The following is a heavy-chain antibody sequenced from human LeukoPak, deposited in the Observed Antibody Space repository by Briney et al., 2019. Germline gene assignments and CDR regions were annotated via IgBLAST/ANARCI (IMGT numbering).Heavy chain of an antibody. Sequence: PGGSLRLSCAASGFTFSSHGMNWVRQAPGKGLEWVSGISPSGGITYYTDSVKGRFTISRDNSKNTLYLQMNSLRAEDTAVYYCARTPFDWSLTGWFDPWGQGTLVTVSS. V-gene: IGHV3-23*01. CDR2: ISPSGGIT. CDR1: GFTFSSHG. CDR3: ARTPFDWSLTGWFDP. J-gene: IGHJ5*02. D-gene: IGHD3-9*01.